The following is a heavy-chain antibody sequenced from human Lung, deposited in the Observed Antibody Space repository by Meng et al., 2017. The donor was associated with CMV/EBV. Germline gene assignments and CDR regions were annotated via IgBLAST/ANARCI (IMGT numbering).Heavy chain of an antibody. CDR1: GGPFSNYA. J-gene: IGHJ5*02. Sequence: SXXVSXKASGGPFSNYAVSWVRQAPGQGLEWMGGIIPMLEITNYAQKFQGRVTITAVKSTGTAFMELSSLRSDDTAVYYCARGGFWLGHYSWFDPWGQGXLVTVSS. V-gene: IGHV1-69*10. CDR3: ARGGFWLGHYSWFDP. CDR2: IIPMLEIT. D-gene: IGHD3-3*01.